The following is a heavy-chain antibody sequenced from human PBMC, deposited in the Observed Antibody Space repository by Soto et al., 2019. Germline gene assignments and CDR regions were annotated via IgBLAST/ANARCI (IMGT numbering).Heavy chain of an antibody. D-gene: IGHD3-3*01. J-gene: IGHJ4*02. CDR3: ARDYDDFWSGYFDY. Sequence: QVQLVQSGAEVKKPGASVKVSCKASGYTFTSYAMHWVRQAPGQRLKWMGWINAGNGNTKYSQKFQGRVTITRDTSASTAYMELSSLRSEDTAVYYCARDYDDFWSGYFDYWGQGTLVTVSS. CDR1: GYTFTSYA. CDR2: INAGNGNT. V-gene: IGHV1-3*01.